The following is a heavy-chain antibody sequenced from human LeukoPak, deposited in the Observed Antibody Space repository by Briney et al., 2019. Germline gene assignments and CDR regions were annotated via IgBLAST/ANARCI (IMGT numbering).Heavy chain of an antibody. CDR1: GFTFSSYA. D-gene: IGHD1-1*01. J-gene: IGHJ5*01. Sequence: GGSLRLSCAASGFTFSSYAMNWVRQAPGKGLEWVSAISGSGGSTYYADSVKGRFTISRDNAKNSVYLQMNSLRAEDTAIYYCARTGKFDSWGQGTLVTVSS. V-gene: IGHV3-23*01. CDR3: ARTGKFDS. CDR2: ISGSGGST.